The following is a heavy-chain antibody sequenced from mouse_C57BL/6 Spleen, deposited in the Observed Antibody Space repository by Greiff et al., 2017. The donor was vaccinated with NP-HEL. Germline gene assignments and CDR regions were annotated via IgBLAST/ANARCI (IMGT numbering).Heavy chain of an antibody. CDR2: ISSGSSTI. V-gene: IGHV5-17*01. CDR1: GFTFSDYG. CDR3: ARGQPRPQDY. D-gene: IGHD3-3*01. Sequence: EVQGVESGGGLVQPGGSLKLSCAASGFTFSDYGMHWVRQAPEKGLEWVAYISSGSSTIYYADTVKGRFTISRDNAKNTLILQMTSRRSEDTAMYYGARGQPRPQDYWGQGTTLTVSS. J-gene: IGHJ2*01.